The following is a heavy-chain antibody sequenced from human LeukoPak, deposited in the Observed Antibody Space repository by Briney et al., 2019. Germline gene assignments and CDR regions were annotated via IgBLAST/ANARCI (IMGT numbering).Heavy chain of an antibody. J-gene: IGHJ4*02. V-gene: IGHV1-2*02. CDR1: GYTLTGYY. CDR2: INPNSCDT. CDR3: AGGEVQHYESSGFNDY. D-gene: IGHD3-22*01. Sequence: ASVKVSCKASGYTLTGYYMHWVRQAPGQGLEWMGWINPNSCDTNVAPKLQGRVAMTRDTSIGTAYVELNRLRSEDTVVYYCAGGEVQHYESSGFNDYWGQGTLVTVSS.